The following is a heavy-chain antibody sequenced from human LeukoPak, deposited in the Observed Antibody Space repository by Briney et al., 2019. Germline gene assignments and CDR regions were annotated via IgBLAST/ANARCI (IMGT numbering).Heavy chain of an antibody. CDR2: ISYEGSKK. D-gene: IGHD6-19*01. J-gene: IGHJ4*02. CDR1: GFTFSTYT. CDR3: ARAPYTSGWYFAFDY. Sequence: PGGSLRLSCAASGFTFSTYTMHWVRQAPGKGLEWVAFISYEGSKKNYADSVEGRFTISRDNSQNTLYLEMNSLRSEDTAVYYCARAPYTSGWYFAFDYWGQGTLVTVSS. V-gene: IGHV3-30-3*01.